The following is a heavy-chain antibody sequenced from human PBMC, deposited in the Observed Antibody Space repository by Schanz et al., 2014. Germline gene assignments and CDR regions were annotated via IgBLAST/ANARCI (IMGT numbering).Heavy chain of an antibody. V-gene: IGHV1-69*04. J-gene: IGHJ4*02. CDR3: ARAGQDYYDSSGYAVYYVGN. Sequence: KKPGSSVKVSCKASGGTFSSFAIFWVRQAPGQGLEWMGTIIPILDITNYAQKFQGRVTITADKSTRTAYMELRDLRSEDTAEYYCARAGQDYYDSSGYAVYYVGNWGRGSLGNFSS. CDR2: IIPILDIT. CDR1: GGTFSSFA. D-gene: IGHD3-22*01.